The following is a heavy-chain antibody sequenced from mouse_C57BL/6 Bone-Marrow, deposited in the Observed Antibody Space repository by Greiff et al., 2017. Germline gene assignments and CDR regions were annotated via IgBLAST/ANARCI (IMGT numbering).Heavy chain of an antibody. J-gene: IGHJ4*01. CDR3: ARRGNYSVDY. CDR1: GFTFSDYY. V-gene: IGHV5-12*01. Sequence: EVQLVESGGGLVQPGGSLKLSCAASGFTFSDYYMYWVRQTPEKRLEWVAYISNGGGSTYYPDTVKGRFTISRDNAKNTLYLQMSRLKSEDTAMYYCARRGNYSVDYWGQGTSVTVSS. D-gene: IGHD2-1*01. CDR2: ISNGGGST.